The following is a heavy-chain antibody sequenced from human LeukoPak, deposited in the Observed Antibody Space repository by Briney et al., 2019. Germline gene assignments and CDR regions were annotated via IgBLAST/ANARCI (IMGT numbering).Heavy chain of an antibody. CDR3: ARDTLGRGATAHY. J-gene: IGHJ4*02. D-gene: IGHD3-10*01. CDR1: GFTFSSYS. Sequence: TGGSLRLSCAASGFTFSSYSMNWVRQAPGKGLEWVSSISSSSSYIYYADSVKGRFTISRDNAKNSLYLQMNSLRAEDTAVYYCARDTLGRGATAHYWGQGTLVTVSS. V-gene: IGHV3-21*04. CDR2: ISSSSSYI.